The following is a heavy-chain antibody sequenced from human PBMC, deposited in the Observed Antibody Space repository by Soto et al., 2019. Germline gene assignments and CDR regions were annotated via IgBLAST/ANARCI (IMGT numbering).Heavy chain of an antibody. D-gene: IGHD1-26*01. CDR2: IYWDDDK. J-gene: IGHJ4*02. CDR1: GFSLSTNGVS. CDR3: AHNVAKRVGSRSFDF. V-gene: IGHV2-5*02. Sequence: QITLTESGPTLVKPTQTLTLTCTFSGFSLSTNGVSVGWIRQPPGKALEWLALIYWDDDKRYSPSLKSRLTITKDTSKDQVVLTMTNVDPVDTATYYCAHNVAKRVGSRSFDFWGPGTLVTVSS.